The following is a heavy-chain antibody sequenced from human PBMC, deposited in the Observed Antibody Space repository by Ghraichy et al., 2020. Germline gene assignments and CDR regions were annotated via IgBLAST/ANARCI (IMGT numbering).Heavy chain of an antibody. D-gene: IGHD3-10*01. CDR3: VRGSAYGSGSYRWFDA. CDR1: RGSFSGYY. J-gene: IGHJ5*02. Sequence: SQTLSLTCAVFRGSFSGYYWTWIRQPPGKGLEWIGEINHSGSTNYNPSRKSRVTISVDTSKNQLSLKLSSVTAADTAVYYCVRGSAYGSGSYRWFDAWGQGTLVTVSS. CDR2: INHSGST. V-gene: IGHV4-34*01.